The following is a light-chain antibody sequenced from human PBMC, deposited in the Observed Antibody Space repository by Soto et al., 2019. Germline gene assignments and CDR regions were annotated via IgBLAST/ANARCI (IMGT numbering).Light chain of an antibody. V-gene: IGKV3-20*01. CDR3: QQYGHSLWT. Sequence: PGERATLSCRASQSVDSGLLAWYQQKPGQAPRLLIYGASSRATGIPDRFSGSGSGTDFTLTISRLEPEDYAVYYCQQYGHSLWTFGQGTKVDIK. J-gene: IGKJ1*01. CDR1: QSVDSGL. CDR2: GAS.